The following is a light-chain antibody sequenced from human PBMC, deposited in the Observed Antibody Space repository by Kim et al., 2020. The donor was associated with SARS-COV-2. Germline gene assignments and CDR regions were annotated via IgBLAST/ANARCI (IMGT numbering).Light chain of an antibody. CDR1: QSISYF. V-gene: IGKV1-39*01. CDR2: GAS. J-gene: IGKJ1*01. CDR3: QQSYTAPRT. Sequence: ASFRDRVTITCRASQSISYFLNWYQQRPAKAPKLLIYGASTLPGGVPSRFSGSGSGTDFTLTISSLQPEDFATYYCQQSYTAPRTFGQGTKVDIK.